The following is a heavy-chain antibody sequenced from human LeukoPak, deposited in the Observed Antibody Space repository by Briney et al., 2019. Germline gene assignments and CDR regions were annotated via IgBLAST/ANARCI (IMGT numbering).Heavy chain of an antibody. CDR1: GGTFSSYA. CDR2: IIPIFGTA. Sequence: SVKVSCKASGGTFSSYAISWVRQAPGQGLEWMGGIIPIFGTANYAQKSQGRVAITADESTSTAYMELSSLRSEDTAVYYCATKRMYSNFDYYYYYMDVWGKGTTVTVSS. D-gene: IGHD4-11*01. J-gene: IGHJ6*03. CDR3: ATKRMYSNFDYYYYYMDV. V-gene: IGHV1-69*01.